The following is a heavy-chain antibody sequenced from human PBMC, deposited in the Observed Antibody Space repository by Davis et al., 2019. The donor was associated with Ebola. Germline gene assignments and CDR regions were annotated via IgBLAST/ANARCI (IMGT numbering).Heavy chain of an antibody. CDR3: ASGRSIAAAGFDY. V-gene: IGHV4-59*12. Sequence: MPGGSLRLSCTVSGGSISSYYWSWIRQPPGKGLEWIGYIYYSGSTNYNPSPKSRVTISVDKSKNQFSLKLSSVTAADTAVYYCASGRSIAAAGFDYWGQGTLVTVSS. J-gene: IGHJ4*02. D-gene: IGHD6-13*01. CDR2: IYYSGST. CDR1: GGSISSYY.